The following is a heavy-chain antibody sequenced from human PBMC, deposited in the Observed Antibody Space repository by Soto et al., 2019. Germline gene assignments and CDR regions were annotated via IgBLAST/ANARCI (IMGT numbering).Heavy chain of an antibody. Sequence: GGSLRLSCAASGFTFSSYDMQWVRRAPGKGLEWVAVISSDGSSQYYGDSVKGRITISRDNSKNTLYLHMNSLRAEDTAVYYCATLGYCSAGSCYHRWFDPWGQGTLVTVSS. D-gene: IGHD2-15*01. CDR3: ATLGYCSAGSCYHRWFDP. V-gene: IGHV3-30*03. CDR2: ISSDGSSQ. CDR1: GFTFSSYD. J-gene: IGHJ5*02.